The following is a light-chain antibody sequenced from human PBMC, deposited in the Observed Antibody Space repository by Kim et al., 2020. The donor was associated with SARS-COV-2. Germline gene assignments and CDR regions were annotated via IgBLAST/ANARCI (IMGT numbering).Light chain of an antibody. Sequence: GQRVTVTYYGRNSNVESYAVNECRRLPRTAPKLLIFGDHQQPSGVPHRFSESKCGSSASLVISGLQSEDEADYYCAAWDEGLNGCLFGSGTKVTVL. CDR3: AAWDEGLNGCL. CDR2: GDH. V-gene: IGLV1-44*01. J-gene: IGLJ1*01. CDR1: NSNVESYA.